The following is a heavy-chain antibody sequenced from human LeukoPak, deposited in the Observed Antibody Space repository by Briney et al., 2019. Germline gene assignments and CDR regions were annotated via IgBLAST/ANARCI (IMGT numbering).Heavy chain of an antibody. CDR2: IIPVFGTA. CDR1: GGTFSSYA. Sequence: SVKVSCKASGGTFSSYAISWVRQAPGQGLEWMGRIIPVFGTANYAQKFQGRVTITTDESTSTAYMELSSLRSEDTAMYYCARSPNSITIFGVDLYATPYYFDYWGQGTLVTVSS. CDR3: ARSPNSITIFGVDLYATPYYFDY. V-gene: IGHV1-69*05. D-gene: IGHD3-3*01. J-gene: IGHJ4*02.